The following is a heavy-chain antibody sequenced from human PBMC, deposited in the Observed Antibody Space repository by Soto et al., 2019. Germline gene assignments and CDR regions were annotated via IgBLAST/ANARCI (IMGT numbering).Heavy chain of an antibody. V-gene: IGHV1-69*13. CDR2: IIPIFGTA. CDR3: ARSNGSAYYYGMDV. CDR1: GGTFSSYA. J-gene: IGHJ6*02. Sequence: ASVKVSCKASGGTFSSYAISWVRQAPGQGLEWMGGIIPIFGTANYAQKFQGRVTITADESTSTAYMELSSLRSEDTAVYYCARSNGSAYYYGMDVWGQGTRVTVSS. D-gene: IGHD1-1*01.